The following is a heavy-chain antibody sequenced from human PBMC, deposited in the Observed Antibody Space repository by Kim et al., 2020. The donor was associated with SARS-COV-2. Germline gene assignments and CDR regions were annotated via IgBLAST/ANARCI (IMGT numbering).Heavy chain of an antibody. CDR3: ARAVAYDAFDI. J-gene: IGHJ3*02. CDR1: GGSISSYY. CDR2: IYYSGST. V-gene: IGHV4-59*01. D-gene: IGHD6-19*01. Sequence: SETLSLTCTVSGGSISSYYWSWIRQPPGKGLEWIGYIYYSGSTNYNPSLKSRVTTSVDTSKNQFSLKLSSVTAADTVVYYCARAVAYDAFDIWGQGTMVT.